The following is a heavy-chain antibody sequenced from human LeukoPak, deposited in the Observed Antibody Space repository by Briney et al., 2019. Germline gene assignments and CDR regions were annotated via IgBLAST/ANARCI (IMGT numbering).Heavy chain of an antibody. D-gene: IGHD6-13*01. Sequence: GGSLRLSCAASGFTFSSYAMSWVRQAPGKGLEWVSAISGSGGSTYYADSVKGRFTISRDNSKNTLYLQMNSLRAEDTAVYYFAKDPPQLLWGLIAAAGMYYGGKETLVTVS. V-gene: IGHV3-23*01. CDR1: GFTFSSYA. J-gene: IGHJ4*02. CDR2: ISGSGGST. CDR3: AKDPPQLLWGLIAAAGMYY.